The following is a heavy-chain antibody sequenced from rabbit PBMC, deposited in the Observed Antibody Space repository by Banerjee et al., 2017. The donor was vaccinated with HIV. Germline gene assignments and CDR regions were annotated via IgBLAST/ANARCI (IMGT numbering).Heavy chain of an antibody. Sequence: QEQLVESGGGLVQPEGSLTLTCTASGFSFSRNHYMCWVRQAPGKGLEWIGCIYIGSGSTDYVSWAKGRFTISKTSSTTVTLQMTSLTAADTATYFCAREWDYTGSYSGAFDPWGQGTLVTVS. D-gene: IGHD1-1*01. V-gene: IGHV1S45*01. CDR3: AREWDYTGSYSGAFDP. CDR2: IYIGSGST. J-gene: IGHJ2*01. CDR1: GFSFSRNHY.